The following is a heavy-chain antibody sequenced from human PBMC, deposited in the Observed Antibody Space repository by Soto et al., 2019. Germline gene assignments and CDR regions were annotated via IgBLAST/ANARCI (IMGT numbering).Heavy chain of an antibody. D-gene: IGHD2-15*01. J-gene: IGHJ5*02. V-gene: IGHV3-15*01. CDR1: GFTFSNAW. Sequence: PGGSLRLSCAASGFTFSNAWMSWVRQAPGKGLEWVGRIKSKTDGGTTDYAAPVKGRFTISRDDSKNTLYLQMNSLKTEDTAVYYCTTWWVIVVVVAATRNSENWFDPWGQGTLVTVSS. CDR2: IKSKTDGGTT. CDR3: TTWWVIVVVVAATRNSENWFDP.